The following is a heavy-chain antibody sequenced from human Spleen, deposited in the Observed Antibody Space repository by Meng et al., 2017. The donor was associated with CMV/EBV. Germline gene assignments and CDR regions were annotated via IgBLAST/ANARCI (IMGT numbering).Heavy chain of an antibody. CDR1: GYTFTSYG. J-gene: IGHJ3*02. D-gene: IGHD3-3*01. Sequence: QVHLVQSGDEVKKPGASVKVFCKASGYTFTSYGISWVRQAPGQGLEWMGWISAYSARTDYAQKFQGTVTMTTDTSTSTAYMELRSLRSDDTAVYYCARVQAWSGYYGAFDIWGQGTMVTVSS. CDR3: ARVQAWSGYYGAFDI. CDR2: ISAYSART. V-gene: IGHV1-18*01.